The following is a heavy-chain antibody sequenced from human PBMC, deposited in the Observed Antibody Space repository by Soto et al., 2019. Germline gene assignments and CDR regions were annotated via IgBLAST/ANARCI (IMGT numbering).Heavy chain of an antibody. V-gene: IGHV3-30*18. CDR3: TKRRNVLRFLEWSSGMEV. D-gene: IGHD3-3*01. CDR1: GFTFSNYG. CDR2: ISDDGSNK. Sequence: GGSLRLSCAASGFTFSNYGMHWVRQAPGKGLDWVAFISDDGSNKYYADSMKGRFTMSRDNSKSTLYLQMNSLRVEDTAVYYCTKRRNVLRFLEWSSGMEVWGQGTTVTVSS. J-gene: IGHJ6*02.